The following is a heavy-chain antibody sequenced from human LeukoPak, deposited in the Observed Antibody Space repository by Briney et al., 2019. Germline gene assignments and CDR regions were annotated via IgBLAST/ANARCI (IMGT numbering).Heavy chain of an antibody. CDR2: IYYSGST. CDR1: GGSISSSSYY. J-gene: IGHJ4*02. V-gene: IGHV4-39*07. CDR3: AGDLYGEVDY. D-gene: IGHD4-17*01. Sequence: TSSETLPLTCTVSGGSISSSSYYWGWIRQPPGKGLEWIGSIYYSGSTYYNPSLKSRVTISVDTSKNQFSLKLSSVTAADTAVYYCAGDLYGEVDYWGQGTLVTVSS.